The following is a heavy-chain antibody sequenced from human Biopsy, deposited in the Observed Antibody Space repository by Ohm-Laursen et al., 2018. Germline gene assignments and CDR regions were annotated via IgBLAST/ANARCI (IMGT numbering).Heavy chain of an antibody. Sequence: SSVKVSCKASGGIFSRYVMSWVRQAPGQGLEGMGRIIPLLGITNYAERFQGRVTISVDRSTSTAYMELSSLKSEDTAVYYCAREYPEGDVWGQGTSVTVSS. J-gene: IGHJ6*02. CDR2: IIPLLGIT. D-gene: IGHD2-2*02. CDR3: AREYPEGDV. CDR1: GGIFSRYV. V-gene: IGHV1-69*04.